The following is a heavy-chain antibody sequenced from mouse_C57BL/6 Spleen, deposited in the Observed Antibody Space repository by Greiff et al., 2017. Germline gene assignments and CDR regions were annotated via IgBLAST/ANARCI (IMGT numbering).Heavy chain of an antibody. D-gene: IGHD3-2*02. Sequence: QVQLQQPGTELVKPGASGYTFTSYWMHWVKQRPGQGLEWIGNINPSNGGTNYNEKFKSKATLTVDKSSSTAYMQLSSLTSEDSAVYDCARSGGTRNYYAMDYWGQGTSVTVSS. CDR2: INPSNGGT. V-gene: IGHV1-53*01. CDR1: GYTFTSYW. J-gene: IGHJ4*01. CDR3: ARSGGTRNYYAMDY.